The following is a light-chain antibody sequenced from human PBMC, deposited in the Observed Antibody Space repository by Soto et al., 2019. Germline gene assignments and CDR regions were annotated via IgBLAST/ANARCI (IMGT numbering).Light chain of an antibody. Sequence: DIVMTQSPLSLPVTPGEPASISCRSSQSLLHSNGNNYLAWYLQKPGQSPQLLIYLGSNRASGVPDRFSGSGSGTDFTLKISRVEAEDVGVYYCMQSQQTPWTFGQGTKMEVK. J-gene: IGKJ1*01. CDR2: LGS. CDR3: MQSQQTPWT. V-gene: IGKV2-28*01. CDR1: QSLLHSNGNNY.